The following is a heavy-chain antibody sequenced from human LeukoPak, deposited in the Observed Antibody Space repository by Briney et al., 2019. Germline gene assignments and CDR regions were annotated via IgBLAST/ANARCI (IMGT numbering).Heavy chain of an antibody. CDR1: GGSISSYY. V-gene: IGHV4-59*08. CDR2: IYYSGST. D-gene: IGHD3-22*01. J-gene: IGHJ4*02. CDR3: ARYDYYDSSGYPLSLDY. Sequence: SEALSLTCTVSGGSISSYYWSWIRQPPGKGLEWIGYIYYSGSTNYNPSLKSRVTISVDTSKNQFSLKLSSVTAADTAVYYCARYDYYDSSGYPLSLDYWGQGTLVTVSS.